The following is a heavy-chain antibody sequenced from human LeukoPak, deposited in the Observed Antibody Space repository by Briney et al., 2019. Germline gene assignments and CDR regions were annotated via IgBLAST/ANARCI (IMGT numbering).Heavy chain of an antibody. J-gene: IGHJ4*02. V-gene: IGHV3-21*01. CDR2: ISSISSYI. CDR3: ARDTLGEGEDANYAVYYFDY. D-gene: IGHD4/OR15-4a*01. CDR1: GFTFSSYS. Sequence: GGSLRLSCAASGFTFSSYSMNWVRQAPGKGLEWVSSISSISSYIYYADSVKGRFTISRDNAKNSLDLKMNSLRAEDTAVYYCARDTLGEGEDANYAVYYFDYWGQGSVVTVSS.